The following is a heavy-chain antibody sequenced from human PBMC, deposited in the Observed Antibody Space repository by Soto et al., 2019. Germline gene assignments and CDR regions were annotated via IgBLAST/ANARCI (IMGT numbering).Heavy chain of an antibody. V-gene: IGHV2-5*01. Sequence: QITLKQSGPTLVKPTQPLTLTCTFSGFSLSTSGVGVGWIRQPPGKALEWLALIYWNDDKRYSPSLKSRLTITKDTSKNQVVLTITNMDPVDTATYYCAHRLDLSGITGTTTGWCDPWGQGTLVTVSS. CDR1: GFSLSTSGVG. CDR3: AHRLDLSGITGTTTGWCDP. D-gene: IGHD1-7*01. J-gene: IGHJ5*02. CDR2: IYWNDDK.